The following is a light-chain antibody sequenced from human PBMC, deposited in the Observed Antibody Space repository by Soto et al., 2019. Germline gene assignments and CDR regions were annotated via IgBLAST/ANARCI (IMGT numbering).Light chain of an antibody. CDR3: QKYKRAPRT. CDR1: QGIGNY. CDR2: AAS. J-gene: IGKJ1*01. V-gene: IGKV1-27*01. Sequence: DIQMTQSPSSLSASLGDRVTITCRASQGIGNYLAWYQLQPGKVPKLLIYAASTLQAGVPSCFSGSGSGTDFTLTISSLSPDVVATYCCQKYKRAPRTFGQGTKVEI.